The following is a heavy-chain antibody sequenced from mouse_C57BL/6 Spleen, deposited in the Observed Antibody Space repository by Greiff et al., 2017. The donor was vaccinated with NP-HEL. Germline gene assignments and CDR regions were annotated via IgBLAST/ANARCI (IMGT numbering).Heavy chain of an antibody. V-gene: IGHV1-53*01. Sequence: VQLQQPGTELVKPGASVKLSCKASGYTFTSYWMHWVKQRPGQGLEWIGNINPSNGGTNYNEKFKSKATLTVDKSSSTAYMQLSSLTSEDSAVYYCARALRTIYYAMDYWGQGTSVTVSS. J-gene: IGHJ4*01. CDR3: ARALRTIYYAMDY. CDR2: INPSNGGT. D-gene: IGHD1-1*02. CDR1: GYTFTSYW.